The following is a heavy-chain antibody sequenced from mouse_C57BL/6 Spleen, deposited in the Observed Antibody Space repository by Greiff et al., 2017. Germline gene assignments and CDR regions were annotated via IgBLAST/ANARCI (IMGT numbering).Heavy chain of an antibody. Sequence: QVQLQQSGAELMKPGASVKLSCKATGYTFTGYWIEWVKQRPGHGLEWIGEILPGSGSTNYNEKFKGKATFTADTSSNTAYLQLSSLTSEDTAVYYCTTRITTVVAKAMDYWGQGTSVTVSS. J-gene: IGHJ4*01. CDR3: TTRITTVVAKAMDY. CDR1: GYTFTGYW. V-gene: IGHV1-9*01. CDR2: ILPGSGST. D-gene: IGHD1-1*01.